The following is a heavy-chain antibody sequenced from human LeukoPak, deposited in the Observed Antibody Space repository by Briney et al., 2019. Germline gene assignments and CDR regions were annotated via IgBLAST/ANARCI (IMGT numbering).Heavy chain of an antibody. CDR1: GFTFSRFG. J-gene: IGHJ4*02. V-gene: IGHV3-30*02. D-gene: IGHD4-23*01. CDR3: AKDRRSDFVGYFDY. CDR2: IWYDGSHK. Sequence: PGGSLRLSCVVSGFTFSRFGMHWVRQAPGKGLEWVAYIWYDGSHKYYTDSVKGRFTISRDNSKNTLYLQVNSLRVEDTAVYYCAKDRRSDFVGYFDYWGQGTLVTVPS.